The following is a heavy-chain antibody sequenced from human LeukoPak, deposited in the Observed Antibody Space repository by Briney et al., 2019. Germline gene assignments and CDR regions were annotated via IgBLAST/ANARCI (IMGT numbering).Heavy chain of an antibody. CDR2: ISGTGGST. CDR1: GFTFSSYA. CDR3: AKGPLPRTHFDWLSEFDY. D-gene: IGHD3-9*01. V-gene: IGHV3-23*01. Sequence: PGGSLRLSCAASGFTFSSYAMSWVRQAPGKGLEWVSAISGTGGSTYDADSVKGRFTISRDNSKNTLYLKMNSLRAEDTAVYYCAKGPLPRTHFDWLSEFDYWGQGTLVTVSS. J-gene: IGHJ4*02.